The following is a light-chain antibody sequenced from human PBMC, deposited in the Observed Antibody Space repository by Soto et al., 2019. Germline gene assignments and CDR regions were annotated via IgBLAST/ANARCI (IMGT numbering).Light chain of an antibody. J-gene: IGKJ1*01. CDR1: QSVSSSY. V-gene: IGKV3-20*01. Sequence: EIVLTQSPGTLSLSPGERATLSCRASQSVSSSYLAWYQQKPGQAPRLLIFGASNRATGIPDSFSGSGSGKDFTLTISRLEPEDFAVYYCQRYDGSLWTFGQGTKV. CDR3: QRYDGSLWT. CDR2: GAS.